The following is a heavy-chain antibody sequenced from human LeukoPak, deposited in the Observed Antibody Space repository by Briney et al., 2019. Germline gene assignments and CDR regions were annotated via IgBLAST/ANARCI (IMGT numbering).Heavy chain of an antibody. D-gene: IGHD3-9*01. CDR3: AKKKSVYDILTGTIDY. CDR2: IYSGGST. Sequence: GGSLRLSCAASGFTVSSNYMSWVRQAPGKGLEWVSVIYSGGSTYYADSVKGRFTISRDNSKNTLYLQMKSLRAEDTAVYYCAKKKSVYDILTGTIDYWGQGTLVTVSS. CDR1: GFTVSSNY. J-gene: IGHJ4*02. V-gene: IGHV3-53*01.